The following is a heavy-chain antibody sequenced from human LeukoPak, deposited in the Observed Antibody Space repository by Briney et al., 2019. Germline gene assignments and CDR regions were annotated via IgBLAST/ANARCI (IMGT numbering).Heavy chain of an antibody. CDR3: ARDPVEWELLLDY. Sequence: GGSLRLSCAAPGFTFSNYWMGWVRQAPGKRLEWVANMNIDGSEKYYADSVKGRFSISRDNARNSVYLQMASLRVEDTAVYYCARDPVEWELLLDYWGQGTLVTVSS. D-gene: IGHD1-26*01. CDR1: GFTFSNYW. J-gene: IGHJ4*02. CDR2: MNIDGSEK. V-gene: IGHV3-7*01.